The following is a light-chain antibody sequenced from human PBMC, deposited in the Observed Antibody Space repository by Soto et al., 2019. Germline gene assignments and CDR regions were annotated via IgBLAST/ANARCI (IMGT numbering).Light chain of an antibody. Sequence: QSVLTKPPSVSGATGQRVTISCTGSSSNIGAGYDVHWYQQLPGTAPKLLISGNSNRPSGVPDRFSGSKSVTSASLAITGLQAEDEADYYCQSYDSSLSGWVFGGGTKLTVL. CDR2: GNS. V-gene: IGLV1-40*01. J-gene: IGLJ3*02. CDR1: SSNIGAGYD. CDR3: QSYDSSLSGWV.